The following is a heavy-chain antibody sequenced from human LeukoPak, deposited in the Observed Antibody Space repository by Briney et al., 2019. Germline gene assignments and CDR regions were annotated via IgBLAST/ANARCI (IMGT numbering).Heavy chain of an antibody. J-gene: IGHJ4*02. CDR2: IHYSGST. V-gene: IGHV4-59*08. D-gene: IGHD5-12*01. Sequence: SETLSLTCTVSGGSISSYYWSWIRQPPGRGLEWIGSIHYSGSTSYNPSLKSRVSISVDTSKNQFSLKLSSVTAADTAVYYCARGLRPPPHFDYWGQGTLVTVSS. CDR1: GGSISSYY. CDR3: ARGLRPPPHFDY.